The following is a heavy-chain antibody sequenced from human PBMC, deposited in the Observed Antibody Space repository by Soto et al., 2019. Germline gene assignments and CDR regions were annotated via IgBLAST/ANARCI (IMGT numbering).Heavy chain of an antibody. CDR2: IYYSGST. CDR3: ARGYDFWSGYYTEVLDNYYYAMDV. J-gene: IGHJ6*02. Sequence: PSETLSLTCTASGGSLSSYYWSWNRQPPGKGLEWNGYIYYSGSTNYNPSLKSRVTISVDTSKNQCSLELCAVAAADTAVYYCARGYDFWSGYYTEVLDNYYYAMDVWGPGTMVTVSS. CDR1: GGSLSSYY. V-gene: IGHV4-59*01. D-gene: IGHD3-3*01.